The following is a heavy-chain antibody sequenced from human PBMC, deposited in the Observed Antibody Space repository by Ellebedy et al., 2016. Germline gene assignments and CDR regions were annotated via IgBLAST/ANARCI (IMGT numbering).Heavy chain of an antibody. J-gene: IGHJ4*02. V-gene: IGHV3-15*01. D-gene: IGHD4-11*01. CDR1: GFTFSNAY. Sequence: GGSLRLSXAVSGFTFSNAYMSWVRQAPGKGLEWIGHVKRKIDGETTDYAAPVKGRFTISRDDSKNMVFLQMDSLKAEDTAMYFCATGLHQFFDYWGQGTLVTVSS. CDR2: VKRKIDGETT. CDR3: ATGLHQFFDY.